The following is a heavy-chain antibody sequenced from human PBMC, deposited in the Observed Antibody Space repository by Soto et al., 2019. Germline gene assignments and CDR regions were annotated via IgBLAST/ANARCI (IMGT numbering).Heavy chain of an antibody. D-gene: IGHD6-13*01. V-gene: IGHV3-73*01. CDR3: TKGIAAAGTFDP. CDR1: GFTFSGSA. J-gene: IGHJ5*02. CDR2: IRSKANSYAT. Sequence: EVQLVESGGGLVQPGGSLKLSCAASGFTFSGSAMHWVRQASGKGLEWVGRIRSKANSYATAYAASVKGRFTISRDDSKNTAYLQMNSLKTEDTAVYYCTKGIAAAGTFDPWGQGTLVTVSS.